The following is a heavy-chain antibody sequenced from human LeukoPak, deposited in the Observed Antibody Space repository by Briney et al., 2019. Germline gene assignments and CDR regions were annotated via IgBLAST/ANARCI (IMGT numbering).Heavy chain of an antibody. CDR1: GFTFSTYG. J-gene: IGHJ4*02. D-gene: IGHD6-19*01. CDR2: IRYDGNNK. V-gene: IGHV3-33*01. Sequence: GGSLRLSCAASGFTFSTYGMHWVRQAPGKGLEWVAVIRYDGNNKFYVDSVRGRFTISRDNSKNTLYLQMNSLRAEDTAIYYCAREIALAGPAYDYWGQGALVTVSS. CDR3: AREIALAGPAYDY.